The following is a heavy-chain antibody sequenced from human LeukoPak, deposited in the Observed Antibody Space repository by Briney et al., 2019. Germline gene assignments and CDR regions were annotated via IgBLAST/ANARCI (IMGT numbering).Heavy chain of an antibody. V-gene: IGHV4-39*07. CDR2: IYYSGST. CDR3: AREASGRYSYTIYYYYYYMDV. CDR1: GGSISSSSYY. J-gene: IGHJ6*03. D-gene: IGHD5-24*01. Sequence: SETLSLTCTVSGGSISSSSYYWGWIRQPPGKGLEWIGSIYYSGSTYYNPSLKSRVTISVDTSKNQFSLKLSSVTAADTAVYYCAREASGRYSYTIYYYYYYMDVWGKGTTVTVSS.